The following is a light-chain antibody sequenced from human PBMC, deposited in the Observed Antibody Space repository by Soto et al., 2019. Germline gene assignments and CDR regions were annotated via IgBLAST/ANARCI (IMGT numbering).Light chain of an antibody. Sequence: EIVLTHSPGTLSLSPCERAALSCRASQSVSSYLAWYQQKPGQAPRLLIYGASSRATGIPDRFSGSGSGTDFTLTISRLEPEDFAVYYCQQYGSSRTFGQGTKVDIK. CDR3: QQYGSSRT. V-gene: IGKV3-20*01. CDR1: QSVSSY. CDR2: GAS. J-gene: IGKJ1*01.